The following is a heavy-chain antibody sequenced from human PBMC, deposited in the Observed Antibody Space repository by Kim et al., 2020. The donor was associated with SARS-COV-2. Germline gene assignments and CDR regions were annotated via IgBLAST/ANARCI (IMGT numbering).Heavy chain of an antibody. CDR1: GFTFSSYW. CDR2: IYSDGSGT. D-gene: IGHD3-22*01. CDR3: ARRAVDSSGTYYFDY. Sequence: GGSLRLSCAASGFTFSSYWMHWVRQAPGKGLGWVSRIYSDGSGTSYADSVKGRVTISRDNAKNTLYLQMNSLRAEDTALYYCARRAVDSSGTYYFDYWGQGTLVTVSS. J-gene: IGHJ4*02. V-gene: IGHV3-74*01.